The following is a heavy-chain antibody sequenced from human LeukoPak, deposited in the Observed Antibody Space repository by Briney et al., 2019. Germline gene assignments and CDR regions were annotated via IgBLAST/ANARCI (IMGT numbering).Heavy chain of an antibody. CDR2: IWYDGSNK. D-gene: IGHD6-19*01. CDR1: GFTFSSYG. Sequence: PGGSLRLSCAASGFTFSSYGMHWVRQAPGKGLEGVAVIWYDGSNKYYADSVKGRFTISRDNSKSTLYLQMNSLRVEDTAVYYCARDSGWYLTYYFDYWGQGTLVTVSS. CDR3: ARDSGWYLTYYFDY. J-gene: IGHJ4*02. V-gene: IGHV3-33*01.